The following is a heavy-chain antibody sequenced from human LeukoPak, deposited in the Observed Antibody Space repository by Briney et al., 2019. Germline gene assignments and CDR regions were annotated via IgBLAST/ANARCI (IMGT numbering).Heavy chain of an antibody. CDR1: GFTFSSYS. D-gene: IGHD2-2*01. Sequence: GGSLRLSCAASGFTFSSYSMNWVRQPPGKGLEWVSSISSSSSYIYYADSVKGRFTISRDNAKNSLYLQMNSLRAEDTAVYYCARSEFCSSTSCSRGSLFDYWGQGTLVTVSS. J-gene: IGHJ4*02. V-gene: IGHV3-21*01. CDR3: ARSEFCSSTSCSRGSLFDY. CDR2: ISSSSSYI.